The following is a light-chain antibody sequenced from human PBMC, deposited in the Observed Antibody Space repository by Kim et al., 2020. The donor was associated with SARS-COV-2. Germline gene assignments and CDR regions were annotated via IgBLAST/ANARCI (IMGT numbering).Light chain of an antibody. CDR2: DAS. CDR3: QHYDNLPFT. J-gene: IGKJ3*01. CDR1: QDISIY. Sequence: DIQMTQSPSSLSASLGDRVTITCQASQDISIYLNWFQHKPGKAPKLLMYDASNLEAGVPSRFSGSGSGTDFTFTISSLQPEDIATYYCQHYDNLPFTFGPGTKVDIK. V-gene: IGKV1-33*01.